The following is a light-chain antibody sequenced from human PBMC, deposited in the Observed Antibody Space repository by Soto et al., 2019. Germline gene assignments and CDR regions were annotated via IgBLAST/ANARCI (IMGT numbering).Light chain of an antibody. CDR2: DVS. J-gene: IGLJ2*01. CDR3: CSYAGSYTLV. V-gene: IGLV2-11*01. CDR1: SSDVGGYTY. Sequence: QSALTQPRSVSGSPGQSVTISCTGTSSDVGGYTYVSWYQQHPGKAPKFMIYDVSQRPSGVPDRFSGSKSGNTASLTISGLQAEDEADYYCCSYAGSYTLVFGGGTQLTVL.